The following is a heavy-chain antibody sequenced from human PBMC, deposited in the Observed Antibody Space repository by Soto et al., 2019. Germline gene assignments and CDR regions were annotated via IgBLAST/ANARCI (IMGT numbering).Heavy chain of an antibody. CDR2: INWNGDWT. CDR3: ARDLYYGSGSYYNV. Sequence: GGSLRLSCAASGFSFDDYGMSWVRQAPGKGLEWVSNINWNGDWTGYADSVKGRVTISRDNAKNSLYLQMHTLRAEDTALYYCARDLYYGSGSYYNVWGQGTLVTVSS. CDR1: GFSFDDYG. V-gene: IGHV3-20*04. D-gene: IGHD3-10*01. J-gene: IGHJ4*02.